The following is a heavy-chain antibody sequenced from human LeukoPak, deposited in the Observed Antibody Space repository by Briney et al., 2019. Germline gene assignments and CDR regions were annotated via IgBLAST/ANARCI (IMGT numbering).Heavy chain of an antibody. CDR1: GFIFSGYG. CDR2: IKQDGSEK. Sequence: GGSLRLSCVASGFIFSGYGMHWVRQAPGKGLEWVANIKQDGSEKYYVDSVKGRFTISRDNAKNSLYLQMNSLGAEDTAVYYCAREGRPAAFDYWGQGTLVTVSS. D-gene: IGHD2-2*01. CDR3: AREGRPAAFDY. V-gene: IGHV3-7*01. J-gene: IGHJ4*02.